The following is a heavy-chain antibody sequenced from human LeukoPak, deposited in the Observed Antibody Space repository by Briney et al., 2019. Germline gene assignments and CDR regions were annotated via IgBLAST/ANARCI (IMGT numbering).Heavy chain of an antibody. CDR1: GFTFSSYA. CDR2: ISGSGGST. CDR3: AKEQSTYYDFWSGYYYGMDV. J-gene: IGHJ6*02. Sequence: GRSLRLSCAASGFTFSSYAMSWVRQAPGKGLEWVSAISGSGGSTYYADSVKGRFTISRDNSKNTLYLQMNSLRAEDTAVYYCAKEQSTYYDFWSGYYYGMDVWGQGTTVTVSS. D-gene: IGHD3-3*01. V-gene: IGHV3-23*01.